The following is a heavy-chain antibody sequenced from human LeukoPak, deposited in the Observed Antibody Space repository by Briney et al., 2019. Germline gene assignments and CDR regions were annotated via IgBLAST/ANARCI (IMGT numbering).Heavy chain of an antibody. CDR3: AKDNAFEWLVRWSGARGGFDY. J-gene: IGHJ4*02. D-gene: IGHD6-19*01. CDR2: ISYDGSNK. V-gene: IGHV3-30*18. Sequence: GGSLRLSSAASGFTFSSYGMHWVRQAPGKGLEWVAVISYDGSNKYYADSVKGRFTISRDNSKNTLYLQMNSLRAEDTAVYYCAKDNAFEWLVRWSGARGGFDYWGQGTLVTVSS. CDR1: GFTFSSYG.